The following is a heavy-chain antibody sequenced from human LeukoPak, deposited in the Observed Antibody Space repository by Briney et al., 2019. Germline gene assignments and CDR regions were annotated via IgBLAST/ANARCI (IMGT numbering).Heavy chain of an antibody. V-gene: IGHV1-2*02. CDR1: GYTFTGYY. CDR2: INPNSGGT. Sequence: ASVKVSCKASGYTFTGYYMHWVRQAPGQGLEWMGWINPNSGGTNYAQKFQGRVTMTRDTSISTAYMELSRLRSDDTAVYYCARDFYNPYYYDSSGYLGYWGQGTLVTVSS. J-gene: IGHJ4*02. CDR3: ARDFYNPYYYDSSGYLGY. D-gene: IGHD3-22*01.